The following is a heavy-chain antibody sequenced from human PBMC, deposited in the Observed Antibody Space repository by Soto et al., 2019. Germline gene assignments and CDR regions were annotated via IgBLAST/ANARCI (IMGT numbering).Heavy chain of an antibody. CDR1: GFTFSSYG. CDR2: IWYDGSNK. CDR3: ARELRFLEWLPSRRYGTDV. J-gene: IGHJ6*02. D-gene: IGHD3-3*01. V-gene: IGHV3-33*01. Sequence: PGGSLRLSCAASGFTFSSYGMHWVRQAPGKGLELVAVIWYDGSNKYYADSVKGRFTISRDNSKNTLYLQMNSLRAEDTAVYYCARELRFLEWLPSRRYGTDVWGQGTTVTVSS.